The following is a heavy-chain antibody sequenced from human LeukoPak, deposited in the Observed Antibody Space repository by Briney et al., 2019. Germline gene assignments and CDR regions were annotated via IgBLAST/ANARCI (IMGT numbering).Heavy chain of an antibody. CDR2: INPNSGGT. CDR3: ARASFLYCSSTSCLFDY. CDR1: GYTFTDYY. J-gene: IGHJ4*02. D-gene: IGHD2-2*01. V-gene: IGHV1-2*04. Sequence: ASVKVSCKASGYTFTDYYMHWVRLAPGQGLEWMGLINPNSGGTNYVQKFQGWVTMTRDTSINTAYMELSRLTSDDTAVYYCARASFLYCSSTSCLFDYWGQGTLVTVSS.